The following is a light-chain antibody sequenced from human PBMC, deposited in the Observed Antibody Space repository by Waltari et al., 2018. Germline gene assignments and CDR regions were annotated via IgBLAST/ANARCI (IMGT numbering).Light chain of an antibody. V-gene: IGLV2-14*03. Sequence: QSALTQPASVSGSPGPSLTISCSGIPKDVDGPKCVSWYQHHPGKAPKLIIYDVTNRPSGVTNRFSGSKSGNTASLSISGLRAEDEAVYHCCTCTSSSSYVFGGGTKVTVL. CDR2: DVT. CDR1: PKDVDGPKC. CDR3: CTCTSSSSYV. J-gene: IGLJ2*01.